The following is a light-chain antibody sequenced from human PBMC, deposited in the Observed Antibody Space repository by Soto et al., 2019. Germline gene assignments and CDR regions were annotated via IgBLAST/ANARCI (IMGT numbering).Light chain of an antibody. CDR1: QSISSW. CDR3: QQSYSTPLT. J-gene: IGKJ4*01. V-gene: IGKV1-5*01. Sequence: DIQMTQPPSTLSASVGDRVTITCRASQSISSWLAWYQQKPGKAPKLLIYDASSLKSGVPSRFSGSGSGTEFTLTISSLQPDDFATYYCQQSYSTPLTFGGGTKVDIK. CDR2: DAS.